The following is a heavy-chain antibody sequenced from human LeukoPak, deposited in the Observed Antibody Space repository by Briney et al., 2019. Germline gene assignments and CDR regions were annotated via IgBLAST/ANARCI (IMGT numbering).Heavy chain of an antibody. V-gene: IGHV4-4*09. D-gene: IGHD3/OR15-3a*01. CDR2: IYHSGST. Sequence: SETLSLTCTVSGGSISTFYWSWIRQPPGKGLEWIGYIYHSGSTNYNPSLKSRVTISVDTSKNQFSLKLSSVTAADTAVYYCARGPTLEDFWTDWGQGTLVTVSS. CDR1: GGSISTFY. J-gene: IGHJ1*01. CDR3: ARGPTLEDFWTD.